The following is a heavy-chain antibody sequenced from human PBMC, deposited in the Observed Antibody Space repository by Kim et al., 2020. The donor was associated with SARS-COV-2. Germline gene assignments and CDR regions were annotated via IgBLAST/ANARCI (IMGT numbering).Heavy chain of an antibody. V-gene: IGHV4-59*01. CDR3: ARETISSSLTSWFDP. D-gene: IGHD3-9*01. CDR2: VYHTGST. CDR1: TESMTTYY. J-gene: IGHJ5*02. Sequence: SETLSLTCSVSTESMTTYYWSWIRQSPGKGLEWIGYVYHTGSTSYNPSLKSRVTISMDASKKQFSLRLRSVTAADIGVYFCARETISSSLTSWFDPWGPGTLVTVSS.